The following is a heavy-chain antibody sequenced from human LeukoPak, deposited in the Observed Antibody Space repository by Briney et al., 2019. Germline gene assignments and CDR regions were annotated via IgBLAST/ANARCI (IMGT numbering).Heavy chain of an antibody. CDR3: AKAGDFWSGYYYYYYGVDV. D-gene: IGHD3-3*01. Sequence: PGASLRLSCAASGFTFSNYAMTWVRQAPGEGLEWVSAISSSGGSTYYADSVKGRFTISRDNSKNTLYLQMNSLRDEDTAVYYCAKAGDFWSGYYYYYYGVDVWGQGTTVTVSS. CDR1: GFTFSNYA. V-gene: IGHV3-23*01. J-gene: IGHJ6*02. CDR2: ISSSGGST.